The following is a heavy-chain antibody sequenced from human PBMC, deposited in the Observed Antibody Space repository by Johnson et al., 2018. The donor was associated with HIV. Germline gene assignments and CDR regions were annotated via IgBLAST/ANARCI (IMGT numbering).Heavy chain of an antibody. V-gene: IGHV3-7*05. D-gene: IGHD6-13*01. CDR1: GFTFSSYA. CDR3: ARDARYSSSRAYAFDI. Sequence: VQLVESGGGVVQPGRSLRLSCAASGFTFSSYAMHWVRQAPGKGLEWVASLRQDGGEKYYVDSVKGRFTISRDNAKNSLSLQMNSLIAEDTAVYYCARDARYSSSRAYAFDIWGQGTMVTVSS. J-gene: IGHJ3*02. CDR2: LRQDGGEK.